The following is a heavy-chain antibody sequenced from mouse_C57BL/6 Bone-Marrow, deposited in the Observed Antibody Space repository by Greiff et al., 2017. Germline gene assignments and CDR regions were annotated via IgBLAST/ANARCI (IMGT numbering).Heavy chain of an antibody. CDR3: ARSPPYYYGSSYGWYFDV. J-gene: IGHJ1*03. Sequence: QVHVKQSGAELVRPGTSVKMSCKASGYTFTNYWIGWAKQRPGHGLEWIGDIYPGGGYTNYTETFKGKATLTADKSSSTAYMQFCSLTSEDSAIYYCARSPPYYYGSSYGWYFDVWGTGTTVTVSS. D-gene: IGHD1-1*01. V-gene: IGHV1-63*01. CDR2: IYPGGGYT. CDR1: GYTFTNYW.